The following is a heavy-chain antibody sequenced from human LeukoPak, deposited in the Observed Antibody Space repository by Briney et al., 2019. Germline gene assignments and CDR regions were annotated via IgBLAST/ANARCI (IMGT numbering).Heavy chain of an antibody. J-gene: IGHJ3*02. Sequence: GASVKVSCKASGYTFTSYDINWVRQATGQGLEWMGWMNPNSGNTGYAQKFQGRVTITTDESTSTAYMELSSLRSEDTAVYYCARVHRVRAYDFWSGLDAFDIWGQGTMVTVSS. CDR2: MNPNSGNT. CDR3: ARVHRVRAYDFWSGLDAFDI. CDR1: GYTFTSYD. D-gene: IGHD3-3*01. V-gene: IGHV1-8*03.